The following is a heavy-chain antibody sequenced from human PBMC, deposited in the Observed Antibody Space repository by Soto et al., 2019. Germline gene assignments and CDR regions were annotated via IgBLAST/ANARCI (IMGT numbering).Heavy chain of an antibody. CDR1: GFNFSYYY. V-gene: IGHV3-11*01. Sequence: PGGSMRLSCAASGFNFSYYYMSWIRQAPGKGLEWVSYISSSGSTIYYADSVKGRFTISRDNAKNSLYLQMNSLRAEDTAVYYCARDVNWNYYMDVWGKGTTVTVSS. J-gene: IGHJ6*03. D-gene: IGHD1-20*01. CDR3: ARDVNWNYYMDV. CDR2: ISSSGSTI.